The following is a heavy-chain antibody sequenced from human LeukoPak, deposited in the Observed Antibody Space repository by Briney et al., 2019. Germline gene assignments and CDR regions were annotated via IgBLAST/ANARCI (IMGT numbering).Heavy chain of an antibody. V-gene: IGHV4-39*01. J-gene: IGHJ2*01. CDR3: GRLAAGARIDL. D-gene: IGHD6-13*01. Sequence: PSETLSLTCTVSGASVRSSSYDCGWIRQPPGKGLEWIGSIYYSGSTFYNPSLKSRVTISIDTSKNQFSLNMSSVTAADTAVYYSGRLAAGARIDLWGRGTLVTVSS. CDR1: GASVRSSSYD. CDR2: IYYSGST.